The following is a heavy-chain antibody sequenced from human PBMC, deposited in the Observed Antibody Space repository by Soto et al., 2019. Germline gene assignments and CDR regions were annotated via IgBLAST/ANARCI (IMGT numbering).Heavy chain of an antibody. CDR1: GYTFTSYG. D-gene: IGHD3-10*01. CDR2: ISAYNGNT. J-gene: IGHJ6*02. Sequence: ASVKVSGKASGYTFTSYGISWVRQAPVQGLEWMGWISAYNGNTNYAQKLQGRVTMTTDASTSTAYMELSSLRSEDTAVYYCAIESGLTRGLDVWGQGTTVTVSS. CDR3: AIESGLTRGLDV. V-gene: IGHV1-18*01.